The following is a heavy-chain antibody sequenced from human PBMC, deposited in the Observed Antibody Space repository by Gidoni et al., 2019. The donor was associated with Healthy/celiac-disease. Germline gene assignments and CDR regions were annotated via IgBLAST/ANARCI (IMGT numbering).Heavy chain of an antibody. V-gene: IGHV1-69*01. J-gene: IGHJ6*02. CDR3: AGGYYYGMDV. Sequence: QVQLVQSGAEVKQPGSSVKVSCTASGGTFSSYAISWVRQAPGQGLEWMGGIIPIFGTANYAQKFQGRVTITADESTSTDYMELSSLRAEETAVYYCAGGYYYGMDVWGQGTTVTVSS. CDR2: IIPIFGTA. CDR1: GGTFSSYA.